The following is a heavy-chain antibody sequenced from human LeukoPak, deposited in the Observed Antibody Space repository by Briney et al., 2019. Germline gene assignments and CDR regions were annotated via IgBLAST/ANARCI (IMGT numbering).Heavy chain of an antibody. V-gene: IGHV5-10-1*01. J-gene: IGHJ4*02. CDR3: ARLYYYDSSGYYYPDY. CDR2: IDPSDSYT. CDR1: GYSFTSYW. D-gene: IGHD3-22*01. Sequence: GESLKISCKGSGYSFTSYWISWVRQMPGKGLEWMGRIDPSDSYTSYSPSFQGHVTISADKSISTAYLQWSSLKASDTAMYYCARLYYYDSSGYYYPDYWGQGTLVTVSS.